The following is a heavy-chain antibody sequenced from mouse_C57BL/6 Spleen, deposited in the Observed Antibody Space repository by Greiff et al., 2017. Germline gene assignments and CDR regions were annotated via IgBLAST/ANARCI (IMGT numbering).Heavy chain of an antibody. Sequence: QVQLQQPGAVLAKPVASVKLSCKASGYTFTSYWMQWVKQRPGQGLEWIGEIYPSNSYTNYNQKFKGKATLTAVTSSSPAYMPLSSLTSEDSAVDSGVRFGYCSISCSFDYWGQGTTLTVSS. CDR2: IYPSNSYT. CDR3: VRFGYCSISCSFDY. J-gene: IGHJ2*01. V-gene: IGHV1-50*01. D-gene: IGHD6-1*01. CDR1: GYTFTSYW.